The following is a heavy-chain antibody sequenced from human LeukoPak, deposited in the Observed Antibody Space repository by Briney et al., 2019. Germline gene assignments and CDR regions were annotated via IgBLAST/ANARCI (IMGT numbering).Heavy chain of an antibody. V-gene: IGHV3-21*01. CDR3: ATGSIVVVPAAMPIDY. Sequence: GGSLTLSCAASGFTFSSYSMNWVGQAPGKGLEWVSSISSSSSYIYYADSVKGRFTISRDNAKNSLYLQMNSLRAEDTAVYYCATGSIVVVPAAMPIDYWGQGTLVTVSS. D-gene: IGHD2-2*01. CDR1: GFTFSSYS. CDR2: ISSSSSYI. J-gene: IGHJ4*02.